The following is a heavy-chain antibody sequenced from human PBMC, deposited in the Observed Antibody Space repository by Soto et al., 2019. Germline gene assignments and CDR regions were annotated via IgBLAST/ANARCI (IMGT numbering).Heavy chain of an antibody. V-gene: IGHV1-8*01. Sequence: GASVKVSCKASGYTFTSYDINWVRQATGQGLEWMGWMNPNSGNTGYAQKFQGRVTMTRNTSISTAYMELSSLRSEDTAVYYCASPIQLWFGPAGGYYYGMDVWGQGTTVTAP. CDR3: ASPIQLWFGPAGGYYYGMDV. CDR1: GYTFTSYD. D-gene: IGHD5-18*01. J-gene: IGHJ6*02. CDR2: MNPNSGNT.